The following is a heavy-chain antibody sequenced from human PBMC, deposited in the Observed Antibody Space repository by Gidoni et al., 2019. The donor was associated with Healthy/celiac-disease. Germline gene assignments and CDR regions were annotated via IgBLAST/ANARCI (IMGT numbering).Heavy chain of an antibody. CDR3: ARRGGDFWDVHFDY. CDR1: GYTFTSYG. D-gene: IGHD3-3*01. CDR2: SSAYNGNT. V-gene: IGHV1-18*01. J-gene: IGHJ4*02. Sequence: QVQLVQAGAEVKKPGAAVKASCKASGYTFTSYGISWVRQAPGQWLEWMGWSSAYNGNTNYAQKLQGRVTMTTDTSTGTAYMELRSLRSDDTAVYYCARRGGDFWDVHFDYWGQGTLVTVSS.